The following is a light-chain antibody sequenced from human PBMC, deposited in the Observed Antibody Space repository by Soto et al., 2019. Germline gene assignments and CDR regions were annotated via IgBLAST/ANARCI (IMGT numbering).Light chain of an antibody. V-gene: IGKV2-28*01. Sequence: EIVMTQSPPSLTVTPGEPASISCRSSQRLLHSNGNNFLDWYLQKPGQSPQLLIYLGSNRASGVPDRVSGSGAGTDFTLKISRVEAEDVGVYYCMQALQTPYTFGPGTKVDIK. CDR2: LGS. CDR1: QRLLHSNGNNF. J-gene: IGKJ2*01. CDR3: MQALQTPYT.